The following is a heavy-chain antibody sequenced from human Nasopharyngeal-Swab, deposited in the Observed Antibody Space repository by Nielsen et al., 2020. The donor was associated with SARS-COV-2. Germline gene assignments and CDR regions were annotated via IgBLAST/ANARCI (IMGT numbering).Heavy chain of an antibody. Sequence: GGSLTLSCAASGFTFSSYAMSWVRQAPGKGLEWVSTLSGSGSSTYYADSVKGRFTISRDNSKNTLYLQMNSLRAEDTAVYYCAKVRGSSWYRWYFDLWGRGTLVTVSS. CDR2: LSGSGSST. J-gene: IGHJ2*01. D-gene: IGHD6-13*01. V-gene: IGHV3-23*01. CDR1: GFTFSSYA. CDR3: AKVRGSSWYRWYFDL.